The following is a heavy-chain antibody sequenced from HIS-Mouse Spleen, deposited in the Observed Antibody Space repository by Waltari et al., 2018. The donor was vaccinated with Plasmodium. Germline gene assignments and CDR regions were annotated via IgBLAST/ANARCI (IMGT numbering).Heavy chain of an antibody. CDR1: GFTFSSYS. D-gene: IGHD3-9*01. V-gene: IGHV3-21*01. J-gene: IGHJ2*01. Sequence: EVQLVESGGGLVKPGGSLRLSCAASGFTFSSYSMNWVRQAPGKGREWVSSISSSSSYRYYAESVKGRFTISRDNAKNSLYLQMNSLRAEDTAVYYCAREDILTGYYNDYWYFDLWGRGTLVTVSS. CDR3: AREDILTGYYNDYWYFDL. CDR2: ISSSSSYR.